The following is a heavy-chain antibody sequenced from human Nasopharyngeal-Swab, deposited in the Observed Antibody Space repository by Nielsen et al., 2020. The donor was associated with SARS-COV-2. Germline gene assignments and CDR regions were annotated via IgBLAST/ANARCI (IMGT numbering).Heavy chain of an antibody. J-gene: IGHJ4*02. CDR3: ASTPLDSSGYYYAFHY. V-gene: IGHV3-30*03. Sequence: GESLKISCAASGFTFSSYGMHWVRQAPGKGLEWVAAISYDGSNKYYADSVKGRFTISRDNSKNTLYLQMNSLRAEDTAVFYCASTPLDSSGYYYAFHYWGRGTLVTVSS. CDR1: GFTFSSYG. CDR2: ISYDGSNK. D-gene: IGHD3-22*01.